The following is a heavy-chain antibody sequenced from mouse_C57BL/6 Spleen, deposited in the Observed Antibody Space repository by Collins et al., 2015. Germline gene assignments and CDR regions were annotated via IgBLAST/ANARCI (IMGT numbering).Heavy chain of an antibody. CDR1: GYTFTDHT. Sequence: QVQLQQSDAELVKPETSVKISCKVSGYTFTDHTIHWMKQRPEQGLEWIGYIYPRDGTTKYNEKFKGKATLTADKSSSTAYMQLNSLISEDSPVYFCARRGGYVWYFDVWGTGTTVTVSS. CDR2: IYPRDGTT. CDR3: ARRGGYVWYFDV. J-gene: IGHJ1*03. V-gene: IGHV1-78*01. D-gene: IGHD3-2*02.